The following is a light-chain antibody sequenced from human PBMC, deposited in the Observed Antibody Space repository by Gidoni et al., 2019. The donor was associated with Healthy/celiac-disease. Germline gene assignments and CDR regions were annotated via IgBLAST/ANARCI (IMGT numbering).Light chain of an antibody. V-gene: IGLV1-40*01. Sequence: QSVLTQPPSVSGAPGQRVTISCTGSSSNIGAGSDVHWYQQLPGTAPKLLLYGNSNRPSGVPDRFSGSKSGTSASLAITGLQAEDEADYYCQSYDSSLSGPNWVFGGGTKLTVL. CDR1: SSNIGAGSD. CDR2: GNS. J-gene: IGLJ3*02. CDR3: QSYDSSLSGPNWV.